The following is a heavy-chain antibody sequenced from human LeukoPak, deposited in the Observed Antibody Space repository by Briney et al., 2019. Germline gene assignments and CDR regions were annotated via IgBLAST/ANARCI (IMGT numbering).Heavy chain of an antibody. D-gene: IGHD6-13*01. V-gene: IGHV3-33*01. CDR1: GFTFSSYG. J-gene: IGHJ4*02. Sequence: GRSLRLSCAASGFTFSSYGMHRVRQAPGKGLEWVAVIWYDGSNKYYADSVKGRFTIYRDNSKNTLYLQMNSLRAEDTAVYYCARDSAGDYFEYWGQGTLVTVSS. CDR3: ARDSAGDYFEY. CDR2: IWYDGSNK.